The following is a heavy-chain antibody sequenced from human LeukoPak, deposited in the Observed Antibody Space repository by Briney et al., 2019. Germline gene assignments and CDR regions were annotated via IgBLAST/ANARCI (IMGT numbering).Heavy chain of an antibody. CDR2: VHSGGST. J-gene: IGHJ4*02. CDR3: ARDRRYYYGSGSYYTPIDY. Sequence: SETLSLTCDVSGGSISSSRTYYWGWIRQPPGKGLEWIGSVHSGGSTYFNPSLRSRVTISVDTSKNQFSLKLSSVTAADTAVYYCARDRRYYYGSGSYYTPIDYWGQGTLVTVSS. V-gene: IGHV4-39*07. CDR1: GGSISSSRTYY. D-gene: IGHD3-10*01.